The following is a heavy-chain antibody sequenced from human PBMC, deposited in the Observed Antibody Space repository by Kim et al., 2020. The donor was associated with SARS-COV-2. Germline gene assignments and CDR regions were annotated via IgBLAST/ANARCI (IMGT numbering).Heavy chain of an antibody. CDR1: GFTFSSYA. D-gene: IGHD3-3*02. J-gene: IGHJ3*02. CDR2: ISGSGGST. V-gene: IGHV3-23*01. CDR3: AKDRIFGVAAHIVGAFDI. Sequence: GGSLRLSCAASGFTFSSYAMSWVRQAPGKGLEWVSAISGSGGSTYYADSVKGRFTISRDNSKNTLYLQMNSLRAEDTAVYYCAKDRIFGVAAHIVGAFDIWGQGTMVTVSS.